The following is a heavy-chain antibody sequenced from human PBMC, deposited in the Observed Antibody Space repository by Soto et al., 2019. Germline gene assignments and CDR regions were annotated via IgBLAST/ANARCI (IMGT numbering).Heavy chain of an antibody. CDR3: ARVFRRGEWYFDL. J-gene: IGHJ2*01. D-gene: IGHD2-21*01. V-gene: IGHV3-33*01. CDR1: GFTFSSYG. CDR2: IWYDGSNK. Sequence: QVQLVESGGGVVQPGRSLRLSCEASGFTFSSYGMHWVRQAPGKGLEWVAVIWYDGSNKYYADSVKGRFTISRDNSKNTLYLQMNSLRAEDTAVYYCARVFRRGEWYFDLWGRGTLVTVSS.